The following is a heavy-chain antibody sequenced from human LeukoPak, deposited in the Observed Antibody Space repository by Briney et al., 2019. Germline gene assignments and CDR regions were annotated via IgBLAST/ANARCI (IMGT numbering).Heavy chain of an antibody. CDR3: ARGATDIVVVPAAHTHYYYYYYMDV. V-gene: IGHV1-8*02. Sequence: GASVKVSCKASGYTFTGYYMHWVRQAPGQGLEWMGWMNPNSGNTGYAQKFQGRVTMTRNTSISTAYMELSSLRSEDTAVYYCARGATDIVVVPAAHTHYYYYYYMDVWGKGTTVTVSS. J-gene: IGHJ6*03. CDR1: GYTFTGYY. CDR2: MNPNSGNT. D-gene: IGHD2-2*01.